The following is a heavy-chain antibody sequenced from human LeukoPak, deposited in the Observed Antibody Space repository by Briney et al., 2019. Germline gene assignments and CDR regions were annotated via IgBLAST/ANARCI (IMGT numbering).Heavy chain of an antibody. CDR1: GFTFSSYG. V-gene: IGHV3-30*18. D-gene: IGHD2-2*01. CDR2: ISYDGSNK. Sequence: GRSLRLSCAASGFTFSSYGMHWVRQAPGKGLEWVAVISYDGSNKYYADSVKGRFTISRDNSKNTLYLQMNSLRAEDTAEYYCAKDRHRVVPAASDYWGQGTLVTVSS. J-gene: IGHJ4*02. CDR3: AKDRHRVVPAASDY.